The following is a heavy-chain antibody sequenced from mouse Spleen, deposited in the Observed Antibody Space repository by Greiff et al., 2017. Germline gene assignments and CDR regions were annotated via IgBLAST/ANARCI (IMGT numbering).Heavy chain of an antibody. V-gene: IGHV6-6*02. D-gene: IGHD1-2*01. Sequence: EVKLEESGGGLVQPGGSMKLSCVASGFTFSNYWMNWVRQSPEKGLEWVAEIRLKSNNYATHYAESVKGRFTISRDDSKSSVYLQMNNLRAEDTGIYYCTSNSLLRLPYYWGQGTTLTVSS. CDR2: IRLKSNNYAT. J-gene: IGHJ2*01. CDR1: GFTFSNYW. CDR3: TSNSLLRLPYY.